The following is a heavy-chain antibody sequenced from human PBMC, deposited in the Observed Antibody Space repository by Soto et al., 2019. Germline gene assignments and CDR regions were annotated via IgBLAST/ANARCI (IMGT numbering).Heavy chain of an antibody. CDR1: GGSTSSYY. V-gene: IGHV4-59*08. J-gene: IGHJ3*02. Sequence: PSETLSLTCTVSGGSTSSYYWSWIRQPPGKGLEWIGYIYYSGSTNYNPSLKSRVTISVDTSKNQFSLKLSSVTAADTAVYYCARQGGPYYDFWSGYHGPGAFDIWGQGTMVTVSS. D-gene: IGHD3-3*01. CDR3: ARQGGPYYDFWSGYHGPGAFDI. CDR2: IYYSGST.